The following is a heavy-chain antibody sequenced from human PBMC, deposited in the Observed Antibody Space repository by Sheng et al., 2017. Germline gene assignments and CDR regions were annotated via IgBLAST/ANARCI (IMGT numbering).Heavy chain of an antibody. D-gene: IGHD2-2*01. CDR3: AKDIVVVSTASLSAFDV. Sequence: EVQLVESGGGLVQPGGSLRLSCAASGFTFSSYAMNWVRQAPGKGLEWVSSISGAGGSTYYADSVKGRFTISRDNSKNTLYLQMNSLRAEDTAVYYCAKDIVVVSTASLSAFDVWGQGTMVTVSS. CDR1: GFTFSSYA. V-gene: IGHV3-23*04. CDR2: ISGAGGST. J-gene: IGHJ3*01.